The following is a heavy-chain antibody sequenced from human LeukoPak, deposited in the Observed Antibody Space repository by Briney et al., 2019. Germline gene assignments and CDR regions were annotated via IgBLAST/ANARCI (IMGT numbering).Heavy chain of an antibody. CDR1: GFTFTDYA. D-gene: IGHD6-13*01. CDR3: AGLRGRYSSSWALGY. J-gene: IGHJ4*02. CDR2: INSDGSST. V-gene: IGHV3-74*01. Sequence: GGSLRLSCAASGFTFTDYAVSWVRQAPGKGLEWVSRINSDGSSTSYADSVKGRFTISRDNAKNTLYLQMNSLRAEDTAVYYCAGLRGRYSSSWALGYWGQGTLVTVSS.